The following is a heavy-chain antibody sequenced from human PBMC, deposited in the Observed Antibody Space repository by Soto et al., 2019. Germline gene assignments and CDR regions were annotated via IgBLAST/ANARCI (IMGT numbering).Heavy chain of an antibody. CDR3: ANPARHDAFDI. V-gene: IGHV3-30*18. CDR1: GFTFSSYG. CDR2: ISYDGSNK. Sequence: GGSLRLSCAASGFTFSSYGMHWVRQAPGKGLEWVAVISYDGSNKYYADSVKGRFTISRDNSKNTLYLQMNSLRAEDTAVYYCANPARHDAFDIWGQGTMVTVSS. J-gene: IGHJ3*02. D-gene: IGHD6-6*01.